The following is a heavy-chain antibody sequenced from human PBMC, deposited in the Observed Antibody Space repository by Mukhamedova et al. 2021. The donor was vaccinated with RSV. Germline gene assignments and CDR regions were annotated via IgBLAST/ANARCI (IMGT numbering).Heavy chain of an antibody. D-gene: IGHD3-3*01. CDR2: ISISSSII. CDR3: AGGVYYDFWSAFY. Sequence: WVRQAPGKGLEWISYISISSSIIYYADSVKGRFTISRDNAKNSLYLQMSSLRAEDTAVYYCAGGVYYDFWSAFYWGQGTLVTVSS. V-gene: IGHV3-48*03. J-gene: IGHJ4*02.